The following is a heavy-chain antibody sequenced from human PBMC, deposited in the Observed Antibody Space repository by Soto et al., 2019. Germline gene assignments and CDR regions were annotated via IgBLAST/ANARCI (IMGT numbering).Heavy chain of an antibody. CDR2: INHSGST. CDR3: ARARRLEGDSSGWLSYYYYYGMDV. D-gene: IGHD6-19*01. Sequence: SETLSLTCAVYGGSFSVYYWSWIRQPPGKGLEWIGEINHSGSTNYNPSLKSRVTISVDTSKNQFSLKLSSVTAADTAVYYCARARRLEGDSSGWLSYYYYYGMDVWGQGTTVTVSS. J-gene: IGHJ6*02. CDR1: GGSFSVYY. V-gene: IGHV4-34*01.